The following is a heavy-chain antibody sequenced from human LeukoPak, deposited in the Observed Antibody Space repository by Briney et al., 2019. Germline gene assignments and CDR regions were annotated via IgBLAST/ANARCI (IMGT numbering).Heavy chain of an antibody. CDR3: AKLTVAESFDV. D-gene: IGHD4-23*01. J-gene: IGHJ3*01. CDR1: GYSISSGYY. Sequence: MPSETLSLTCAVSGYSISSGYYWGWIRQPPGKGQEGIGSVYYSGSTYYNPSLMSRFTISVDKSKTQLSLKLSSVTAADTALYYCAKLTVAESFDVWGQGTMDTVSS. CDR2: VYYSGST. V-gene: IGHV4-38-2*01.